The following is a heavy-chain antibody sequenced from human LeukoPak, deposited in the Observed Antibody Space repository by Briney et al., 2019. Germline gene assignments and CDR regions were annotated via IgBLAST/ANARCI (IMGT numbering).Heavy chain of an antibody. Sequence: GASVKVSCKASGGTFSSYAISWVRQAPGQGLEWMGWISAYNGNTNYAQKLQGRVTMTTDTSTSTAYMELRSLRSDDTAVYYCARVELLRYSSSWYGCDYWGQGTLVTVSS. CDR2: ISAYNGNT. CDR3: ARVELLRYSSSWYGCDY. CDR1: GGTFSSYA. D-gene: IGHD6-13*01. V-gene: IGHV1-18*01. J-gene: IGHJ4*02.